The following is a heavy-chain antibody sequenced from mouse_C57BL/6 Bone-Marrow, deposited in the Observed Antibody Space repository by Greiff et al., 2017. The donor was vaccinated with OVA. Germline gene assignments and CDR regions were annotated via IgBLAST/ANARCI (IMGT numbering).Heavy chain of an antibody. D-gene: IGHD1-1*01. V-gene: IGHV2-2*01. CDR3: ASIYYYGSSAFAY. Sequence: QVQLKESGPGLVQPSQSLSITCTVSGFSLTSYGVHWVRPSPGKGLEWLGVIWSGGSTDYNAAFISRLSISKDNSKSQVFFKMNSLQADDTAIYYCASIYYYGSSAFAYWGKGTLVTVSA. CDR1: GFSLTSYG. J-gene: IGHJ3*01. CDR2: IWSGGST.